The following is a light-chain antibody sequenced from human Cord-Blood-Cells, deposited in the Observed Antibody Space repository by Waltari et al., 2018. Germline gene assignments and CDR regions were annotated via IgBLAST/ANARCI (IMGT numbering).Light chain of an antibody. V-gene: IGLV2-14*01. Sequence: QSALTQPASVSGSPGQSITISCTGTSSDVGAYNHVSWYQQHPGKAPKLMIYDVSKRPSGVSNRFSGSKSGNTASLTISGLQAEDEADYYCSSYTSSSTYVFGTGTKVTVL. CDR3: SSYTSSSTYV. J-gene: IGLJ1*01. CDR2: DVS. CDR1: SSDVGAYNH.